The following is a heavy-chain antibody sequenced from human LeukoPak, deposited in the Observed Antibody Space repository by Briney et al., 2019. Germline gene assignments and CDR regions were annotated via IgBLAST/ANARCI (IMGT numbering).Heavy chain of an antibody. V-gene: IGHV4-34*01. CDR3: ARGYCSGGSCYSYYYYNYMDV. CDR1: GGSFSGYY. Sequence: TSETLSLTCAVYGGSFSGYYWSWIRQPPGKGLEWIGEINHSGSTNYNPSLKSRVTISVDTSKNQFSLKLSSVTAADTAVYYCARGYCSGGSCYSYYYYNYMDVWGKGTTVTVSS. J-gene: IGHJ6*03. CDR2: INHSGST. D-gene: IGHD2-15*01.